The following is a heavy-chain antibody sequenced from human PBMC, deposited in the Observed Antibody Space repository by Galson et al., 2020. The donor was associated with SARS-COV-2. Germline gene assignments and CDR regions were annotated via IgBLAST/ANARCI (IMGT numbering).Heavy chain of an antibody. Sequence: GGSLRLSCAASGFTFSSYAMSWVRQAPGKGLEWVSRISGSGDGTYYADSVKGRFTISRDNSKNTLYLQMNSLRAEDTAVYYCAKDIGLWGVMWNCFDPWGQGTLVTVSS. D-gene: IGHD3-16*01. CDR2: ISGSGDGT. CDR1: GFTFSSYA. J-gene: IGHJ5*02. CDR3: AKDIGLWGVMWNCFDP. V-gene: IGHV3-23*01.